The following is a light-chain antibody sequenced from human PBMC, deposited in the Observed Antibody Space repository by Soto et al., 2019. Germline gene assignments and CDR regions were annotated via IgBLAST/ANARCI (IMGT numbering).Light chain of an antibody. V-gene: IGKV3-15*01. CDR3: QSYNDWPFA. CDR2: GVS. CDR1: ESLFGF. Sequence: DIVLTQSPATLSVSPGDRVTLSCRASESLFGFLAWYQQKPGQAPRLLMYGVSTRATGIPARFSGGGSATEFTLTISSLQSVDSAFYFCQSYNDWPFASGLGTRLEI. J-gene: IGKJ2*01.